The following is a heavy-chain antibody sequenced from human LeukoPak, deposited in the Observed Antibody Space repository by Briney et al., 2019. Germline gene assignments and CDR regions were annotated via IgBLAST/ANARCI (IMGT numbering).Heavy chain of an antibody. CDR3: VRQGSGTYYPANY. J-gene: IGHJ4*02. CDR1: GGSISGSNYY. D-gene: IGHD1-26*01. V-gene: IGHV4-39*01. CDR2: IYYSGST. Sequence: TSETLSLTCTVSGGSISGSNYYWGWIRQSPGKGLEWIGSIYYSGSTYYNPSLKSRVTISVDTSNNQFFLKLNFVTAADTAVYYCVRQGSGTYYPANYWGQGTLVTVSS.